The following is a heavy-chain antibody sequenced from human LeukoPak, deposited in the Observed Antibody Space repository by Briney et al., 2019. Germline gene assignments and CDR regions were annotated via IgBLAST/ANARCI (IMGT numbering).Heavy chain of an antibody. CDR1: GFTFSAYS. CDR3: AREGRITMVRGIDY. V-gene: IGHV3-48*01. D-gene: IGHD3-10*01. Sequence: GGSLRLSCAASGFTFSAYSMNWVRQAPGKGLEWVSYISSSSSTIYYADSVKGRFTISRDNAKNSLYLQMNSLRAEDTAVYYCAREGRITMVRGIDYWGQGTLVTVSS. CDR2: ISSSSSTI. J-gene: IGHJ4*02.